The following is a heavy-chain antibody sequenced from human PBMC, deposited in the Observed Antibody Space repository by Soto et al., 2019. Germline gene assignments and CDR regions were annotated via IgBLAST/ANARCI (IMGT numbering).Heavy chain of an antibody. Sequence: QVQLVQSGAEVKKPGASVKVSCKASGYTFTSYGISWVRQAPGQGLEWMGWISAYNGNKNFAQKLQGRVTLTTDTSTSTAYMELRSLRADDTAVYYCARDYVSPYWGGDCYSDAFYLWGQGTMVTVSS. CDR3: ARDYVSPYWGGDCYSDAFYL. D-gene: IGHD2-21*01. CDR1: GYTFTSYG. V-gene: IGHV1-18*01. J-gene: IGHJ3*01. CDR2: ISAYNGNK.